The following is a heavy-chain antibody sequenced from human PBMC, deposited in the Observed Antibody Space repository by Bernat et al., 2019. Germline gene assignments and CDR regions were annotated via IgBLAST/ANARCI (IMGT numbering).Heavy chain of an antibody. J-gene: IGHJ4*02. V-gene: IGHV3-30-3*01. CDR1: GFTFSSYA. D-gene: IGHD3-22*01. Sequence: QVQLVESGGGVVQPGRSLRLSCAASGFTFSSYAMHWVRQAPGKGLEWVAVISYDGSNKYYADSVKGRFTISRDNSKNTLYLQMNSLRPEDTAVYYCARDQGGDGSSGWGDVFDYWGQGTLVTVSS. CDR3: ARDQGGDGSSGWGDVFDY. CDR2: ISYDGSNK.